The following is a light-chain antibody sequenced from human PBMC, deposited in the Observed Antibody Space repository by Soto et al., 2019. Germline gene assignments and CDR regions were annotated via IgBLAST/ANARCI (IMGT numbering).Light chain of an antibody. V-gene: IGKV3-15*01. CDR3: QQYNNWPRT. CDR1: QNVSSN. CDR2: GAS. J-gene: IGKJ1*01. Sequence: EIVMTQSPATLSVSQGERATLSCRASQNVSSNLAWYQQKPGQAPRLLIYGASTRATGIPARFSGSGSGTEFTLTISSLQSEDFAVYYCQQYNNWPRTFGQGTKVDIK.